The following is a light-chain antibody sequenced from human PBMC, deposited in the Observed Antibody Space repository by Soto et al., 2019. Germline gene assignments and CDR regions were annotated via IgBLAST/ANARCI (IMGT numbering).Light chain of an antibody. CDR3: QHHDGRPTLT. Sequence: IQLTQSPSSLSASVGETVTITCRASQDIPNSLNWYQHKPGKAPQLLVYAVSFLDTGVRSRFSGRGSGTVFSLTINSLLSDDFATYYDQHHDGRPTLTFGQGTR. V-gene: IGKV1-33*01. CDR1: QDIPNS. J-gene: IGKJ5*01. CDR2: AVS.